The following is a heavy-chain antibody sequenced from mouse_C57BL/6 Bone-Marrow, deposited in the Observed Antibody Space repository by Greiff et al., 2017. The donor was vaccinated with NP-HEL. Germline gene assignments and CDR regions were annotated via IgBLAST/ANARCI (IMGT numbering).Heavy chain of an antibody. CDR3: ARDQKGLPYY. CDR2: ISDGGSYT. Sequence: EVKLQESGGGLVKPGGSLKLSCAASGFTFSSYAMSWVRQTPEKRLEWVATISDGGSYTYYPDNVKGRVTISRDNAKNNLYLQMSHLKSEDTAMYYCARDQKGLPYYWGQGTTLTVSS. CDR1: GFTFSSYA. J-gene: IGHJ2*01. D-gene: IGHD6-1*01. V-gene: IGHV5-4*01.